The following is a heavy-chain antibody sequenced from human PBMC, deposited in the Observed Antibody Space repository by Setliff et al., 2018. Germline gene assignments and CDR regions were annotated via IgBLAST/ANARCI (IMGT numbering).Heavy chain of an antibody. CDR2: VFSGDSDT. D-gene: IGHD6-25*01. J-gene: IGHJ3*02. Sequence: GESLKISCKGSGYRFTTYWIGWVRQMPGKGLEWMGIVFSGDSDTRYSPSFQGQVTMSADKSINTAYLQWSSLKASDTAMYYCARLGAPASHDAFDIWGKGTMVTV. CDR1: GYRFTTYW. CDR3: ARLGAPASHDAFDI. V-gene: IGHV5-51*01.